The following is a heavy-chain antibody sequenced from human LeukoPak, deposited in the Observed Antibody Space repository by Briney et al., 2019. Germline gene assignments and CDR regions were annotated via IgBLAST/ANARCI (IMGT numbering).Heavy chain of an antibody. J-gene: IGHJ6*02. CDR2: INPNSGGT. V-gene: IGHV1-2*02. Sequence: GASVKVSCKASGYTFTGYYMHWVRQAPGQGLEWMGWINPNSGGTNYAQKFQGRVTMTRDTSISTAYMELSRLRSDDTAVYYCAREFFSWNDRGEEMDVWGQGTTVTVSS. CDR3: AREFFSWNDRGEEMDV. CDR1: GYTFTGYY. D-gene: IGHD1-1*01.